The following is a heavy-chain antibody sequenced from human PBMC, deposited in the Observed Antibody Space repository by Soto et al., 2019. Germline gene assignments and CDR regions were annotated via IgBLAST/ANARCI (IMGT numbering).Heavy chain of an antibody. CDR2: NDHSGST. J-gene: IGHJ4*02. D-gene: IGHD6-13*01. CDR1: GASFSAYY. Sequence: SETLFLTCAVYGASFSAYYWRSIRQPPGKGLEWIGENDHSGSTDYNPSLKRRVTISVDTSKNQFSLKLSSVTAADTAVYYCARGPNSSRELDYWGQGSLLTASS. V-gene: IGHV4-34*01. CDR3: ARGPNSSRELDY.